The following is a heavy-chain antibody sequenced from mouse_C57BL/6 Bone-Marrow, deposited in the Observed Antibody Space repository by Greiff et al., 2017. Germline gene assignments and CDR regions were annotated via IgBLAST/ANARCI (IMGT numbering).Heavy chain of an antibody. Sequence: VQLQQPGAELVRPGTSVQLSCKASGYTFTSYWLHWVKQRPGQGLELIGVIDPSDSYTNYNQKFKGKATLTVDTSSSPAYMQLSSLTSEDSAVYYCERKPCYGRRYCDVWGTGTTVTVSS. D-gene: IGHD1-1*01. CDR3: ERKPCYGRRYCDV. CDR2: IDPSDSYT. V-gene: IGHV1-59*01. J-gene: IGHJ1*03. CDR1: GYTFTSYW.